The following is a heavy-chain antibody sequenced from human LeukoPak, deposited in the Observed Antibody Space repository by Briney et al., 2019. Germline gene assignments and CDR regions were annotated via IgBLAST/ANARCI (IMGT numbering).Heavy chain of an antibody. CDR3: ARFGYYDSSGYYLFDY. CDR1: GYTFTSYG. Sequence: ASVKVSCKASGYTFTSYGISWVRQAPGQGLEGMGWINPDSGGTNYAQKFQGRVTMTRNTSIITAYMVLSRLRSDDTAVYYCARFGYYDSSGYYLFDYWGQGTLVTVSS. D-gene: IGHD3-22*01. V-gene: IGHV1-2*02. CDR2: INPDSGGT. J-gene: IGHJ4*02.